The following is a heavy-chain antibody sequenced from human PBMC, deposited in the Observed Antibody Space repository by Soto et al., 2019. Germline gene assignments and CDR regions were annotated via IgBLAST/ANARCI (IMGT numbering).Heavy chain of an antibody. CDR2: MYFGGSF. Sequence: QMQLQASGPGLVKPSETLSLTCNVSGASVSHGYWSWIRQPPGKGLEWIGFMYFGGSFNYNPSLTIRATIXVXTXXNQFSMKLTSVTASDTAVYYCARSYYDSTGFAVDPWGQGTLVTVSS. D-gene: IGHD3-22*01. V-gene: IGHV4-59*02. CDR3: ARSYYDSTGFAVDP. CDR1: GASVSHGY. J-gene: IGHJ5*02.